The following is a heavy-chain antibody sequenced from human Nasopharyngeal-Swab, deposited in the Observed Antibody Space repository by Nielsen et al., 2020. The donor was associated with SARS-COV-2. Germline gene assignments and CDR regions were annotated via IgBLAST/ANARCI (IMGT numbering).Heavy chain of an antibody. Sequence: GESLKISCVASGFTFITSWMHWVRQTPGEGLVWVARVTGDGTLITSADSVPGRFTVSRDNAKNTLYLQMNNLRAEDAAIYYCVKGSDYWGQGT. J-gene: IGHJ4*02. CDR3: VKGSDY. CDR1: GFTFITSW. V-gene: IGHV3-74*03. CDR2: VTGDGTLI.